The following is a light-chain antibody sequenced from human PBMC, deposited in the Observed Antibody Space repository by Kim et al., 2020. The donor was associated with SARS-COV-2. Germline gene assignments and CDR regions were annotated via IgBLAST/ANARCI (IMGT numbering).Light chain of an antibody. CDR1: KLGDKY. J-gene: IGLJ3*02. V-gene: IGLV3-1*01. CDR3: QAWDSSTGV. Sequence: VSPGQPASITCSGDKLGDKYACWYQQKPGQSPVLVIYQDSKRPSGIPERFSGSNSGNTATLTISGTQAMDGADYYCQAWDSSTGVFGGGTPLTFL. CDR2: QDS.